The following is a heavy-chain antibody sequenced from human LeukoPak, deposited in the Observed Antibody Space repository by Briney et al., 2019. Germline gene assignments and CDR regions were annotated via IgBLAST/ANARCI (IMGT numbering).Heavy chain of an antibody. V-gene: IGHV3-21*01. J-gene: IGHJ3*02. CDR3: ARYCSSTSCHDAFDI. D-gene: IGHD2-2*01. CDR2: ISSSSSYI. CDR1: GFTFSSYS. Sequence: GGSLRLSYAASGFTFSSYSMNWVRQAPGKGLEWVSSISSSSSYIYYADSVKGRFTISRDNAKNSLYLQMNSLRAEDTAVYYCARYCSSTSCHDAFDIWGQGTMVTVSS.